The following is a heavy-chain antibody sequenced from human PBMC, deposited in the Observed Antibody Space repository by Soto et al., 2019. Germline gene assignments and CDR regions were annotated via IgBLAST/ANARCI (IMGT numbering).Heavy chain of an antibody. Sequence: GASVKVSCKASGYTFTSYDINWVRQATGQGLEWMGWMNPNSGNTGYAQKFQGRVTMTRNTSISTAYMELSSLRSEDTAVYYCARYMWRLRLASLSYYYYYMDVWGKGTTVTVSS. J-gene: IGHJ6*03. CDR1: GYTFTSYD. V-gene: IGHV1-8*01. CDR3: ARYMWRLRLASLSYYYYYMDV. CDR2: MNPNSGNT. D-gene: IGHD5-12*01.